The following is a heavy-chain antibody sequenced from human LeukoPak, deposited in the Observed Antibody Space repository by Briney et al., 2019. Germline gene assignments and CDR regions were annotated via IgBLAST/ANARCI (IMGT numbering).Heavy chain of an antibody. Sequence: SETLSLTCAVSGVSFDDYYWNWVRQTPGKGLEWIGEINHSGYTNDNPSLKSRVTLSIDTSRKQFSLNLRSVTVADAGIYFCTRMTRGHDYWGQGTQVTVSS. CDR3: TRMTRGHDY. CDR2: INHSGYT. J-gene: IGHJ4*02. V-gene: IGHV4-34*01. CDR1: GVSFDDYY. D-gene: IGHD4-11*01.